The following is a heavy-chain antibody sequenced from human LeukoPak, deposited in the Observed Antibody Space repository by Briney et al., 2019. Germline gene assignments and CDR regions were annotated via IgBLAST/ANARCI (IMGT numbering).Heavy chain of an antibody. CDR3: ASGVIIATAGSLDY. CDR2: IGTSGSYK. V-gene: IGHV3-21*01. D-gene: IGHD6-13*01. Sequence: PGESLRLSCAASGFTFSRYSMNWVRQAPGKGLEWVSSIGTSGSYKYYVDSVRGRFTISREDAKNSLYLQMNSLRAEDTAMYYCASGVIIATAGSLDYWGQGTLVTVSS. J-gene: IGHJ4*02. CDR1: GFTFSRYS.